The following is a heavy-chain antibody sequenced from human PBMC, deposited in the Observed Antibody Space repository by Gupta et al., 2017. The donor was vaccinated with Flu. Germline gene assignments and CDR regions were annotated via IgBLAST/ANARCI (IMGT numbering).Heavy chain of an antibody. D-gene: IGHD3-22*01. CDR2: INHSGST. CDR3: ARFKNIRYDSSGPRYCYYGMDV. J-gene: IGHJ6*02. V-gene: IGHV4-34*01. Sequence: EWIGEINHSGSTNYNPSLKSRVTISVDTSKNQFSLKLSSVTAADTAVYYCARFKNIRYDSSGPRYCYYGMDVWGQGTTVTVSS.